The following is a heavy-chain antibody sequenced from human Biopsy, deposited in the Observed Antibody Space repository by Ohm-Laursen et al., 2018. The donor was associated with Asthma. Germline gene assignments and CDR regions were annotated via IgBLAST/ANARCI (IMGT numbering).Heavy chain of an antibody. V-gene: IGHV3-21*01. Sequence: SLRLSCSASGFTLSSYAMNWVRQAPGKGLEWVSSISRSSTYIYYADSIKGRFTISRDNAKTSLYLQMNSLRAEDTAVYYCARSREVYCSGGTCHTSGFDFWGQGTLVTVSS. CDR1: GFTLSSYA. CDR2: ISRSSTYI. CDR3: ARSREVYCSGGTCHTSGFDF. D-gene: IGHD2-15*01. J-gene: IGHJ4*02.